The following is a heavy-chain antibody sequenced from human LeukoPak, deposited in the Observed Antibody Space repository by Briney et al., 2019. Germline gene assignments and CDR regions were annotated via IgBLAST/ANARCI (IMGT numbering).Heavy chain of an antibody. CDR1: GGSISSSSYY. CDR3: ARAPGAYYDSSGSPFDY. D-gene: IGHD3-22*01. CDR2: IYYSGST. J-gene: IGHJ4*02. Sequence: PSETLSLTCTVSGGSISSSSYYWSWIRQPPGKGLEWIGYIYYSGSTNYNPSLKSRVTISVDTSKNQFSLKLSSVTAADTAVYYCARAPGAYYDSSGSPFDYWGQGTLVTVSS. V-gene: IGHV4-61*01.